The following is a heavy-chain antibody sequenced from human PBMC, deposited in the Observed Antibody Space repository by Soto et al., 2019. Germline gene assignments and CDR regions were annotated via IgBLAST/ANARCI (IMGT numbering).Heavy chain of an antibody. CDR1: GGSIRSPSYN. Sequence: PSETLSLTCTVSGGSIRSPSYNWGWVRQPPGKGPEWIGSFFYGGSTHYNPSLTSRLAISVDTARSQVSLNLTSVTAADTAIYYCATVASTHFDSWGPGTLVTVS. D-gene: IGHD4-17*01. CDR3: ATVASTHFDS. J-gene: IGHJ4*02. CDR2: FFYGGST. V-gene: IGHV4-39*01.